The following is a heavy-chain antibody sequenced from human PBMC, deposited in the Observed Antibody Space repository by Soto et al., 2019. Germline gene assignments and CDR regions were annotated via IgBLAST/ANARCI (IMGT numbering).Heavy chain of an antibody. CDR1: GFTFSSYA. CDR2: ISGSGGST. V-gene: IGHV3-23*01. Sequence: GGSLRLSCAASGFTFSSYAMSWVRQAPGKGLEWVSAISGSGGSTYYADSVKGRFTISRDNSKNTLYLQMNSLRAEDTAVYYCAKVLDGYLWSSMDVWGQGTTVTVSS. D-gene: IGHD1-1*01. CDR3: AKVLDGYLWSSMDV. J-gene: IGHJ6*02.